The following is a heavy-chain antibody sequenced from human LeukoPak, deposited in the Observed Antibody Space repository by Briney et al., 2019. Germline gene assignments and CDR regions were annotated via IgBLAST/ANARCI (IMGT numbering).Heavy chain of an antibody. Sequence: GGSPRLYCDASGFPFSSYTTHWVRPAPGQGLEYVSGISSNGGSTYYANSEKGRFTISRDNSKHTLYLQMGSLRAEDMAVYYCARDYGDYADFDYWGQGTVVSVSS. V-gene: IGHV3-64*01. CDR2: ISSNGGST. D-gene: IGHD4-17*01. CDR1: GFPFSSYT. J-gene: IGHJ4*02. CDR3: ARDYGDYADFDY.